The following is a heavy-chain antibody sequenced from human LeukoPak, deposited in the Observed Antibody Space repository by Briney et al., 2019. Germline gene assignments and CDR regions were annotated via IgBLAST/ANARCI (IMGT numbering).Heavy chain of an antibody. J-gene: IGHJ4*02. Sequence: GGSLRLSCAASGFTFSSAAMTWVRQAPGKGLEWVSIISTNGVGTYYAASVKGRFTISRDNSENTLYLQMNSLRAEDTALYYCAKRGVSKTFDYWGQGTLVTVSS. CDR1: GFTFSSAA. CDR2: ISTNGVGT. CDR3: AKRGVSKTFDY. V-gene: IGHV3-23*01. D-gene: IGHD2/OR15-2a*01.